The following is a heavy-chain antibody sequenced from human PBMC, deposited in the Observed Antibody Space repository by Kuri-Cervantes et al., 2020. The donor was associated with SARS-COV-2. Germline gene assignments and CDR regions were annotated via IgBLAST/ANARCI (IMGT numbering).Heavy chain of an antibody. D-gene: IGHD6-6*01. J-gene: IGHJ6*02. CDR2: MSNDGSNK. CDR3: AKGLGYYYGMDV. V-gene: IGHV3-30*18. CDR1: GFTFSPYG. Sequence: GGSPRLPCAASGFTFSPYGMHWGRQAPGKGLGWVAVMSNDGSNKNYADTVKGRFTIPRDNSKNTLYLTMNSLRAEDTAVYYCAKGLGYYYGMDVWGQGTTVTVSS.